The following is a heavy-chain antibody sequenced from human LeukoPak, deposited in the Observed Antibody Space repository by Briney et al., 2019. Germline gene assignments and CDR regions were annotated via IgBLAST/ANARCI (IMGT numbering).Heavy chain of an antibody. V-gene: IGHV3-7*04. D-gene: IGHD1-26*01. J-gene: IGHJ6*02. Sequence: GGSLRLSCAASGFGLGDYWMSWVRQAPGKGLEWVANINEAGTMKSVADSVKGRFTISRDNTKNSLYLEMNSLRAEDTAVYYCARAKVGPTRYYGMDVWGQGTTVTVSS. CDR2: INEAGTMK. CDR1: GFGLGDYW. CDR3: ARAKVGPTRYYGMDV.